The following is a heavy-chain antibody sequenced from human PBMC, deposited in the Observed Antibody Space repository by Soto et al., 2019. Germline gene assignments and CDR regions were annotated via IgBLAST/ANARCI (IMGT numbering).Heavy chain of an antibody. Sequence: SETLSLTCTVSGGSISSGDYYWSWIRQHPEKGLEWIGYIYYTGSTNYNPSLKSRVTISVDTSKNQFSLKLSSVTAADTAVYYCARPSDIVATNYWYFDLWGRGTLVTVS. CDR1: GGSISSGDYY. D-gene: IGHD5-12*01. CDR2: IYYTGST. CDR3: ARPSDIVATNYWYFDL. V-gene: IGHV4-39*01. J-gene: IGHJ2*01.